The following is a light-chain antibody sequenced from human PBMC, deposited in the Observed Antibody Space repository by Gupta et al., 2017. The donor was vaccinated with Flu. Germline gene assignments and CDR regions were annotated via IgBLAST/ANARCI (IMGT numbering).Light chain of an antibody. CDR2: DAS. CDR3: QHRGNDPLT. Sequence: PATLSLSAGESATLYCRASKSGYNYMAWYQQKPGRAPSLLIYDASNRATGIPARFSGSGFGTDFTLTISSLEPEDFAVYYCQHRGNDPLTFGGGTKVDIK. V-gene: IGKV3-11*01. J-gene: IGKJ4*01. CDR1: KSGYNY.